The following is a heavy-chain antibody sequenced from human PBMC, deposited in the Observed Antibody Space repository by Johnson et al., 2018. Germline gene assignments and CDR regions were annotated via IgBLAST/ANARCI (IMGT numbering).Heavy chain of an antibody. D-gene: IGHD2-15*01. Sequence: QVQLVQSGAEVKKPGSSVEVSCKASGGTFNTNTFSWVRQAPGQGLEWLGRIIPILDIANNAQKFQGRVTFTADKLTTTVYLELSSLRSEATAVYFCARESDGGGTFDIWGQGTMVTVSS. CDR2: IIPILDIA. CDR3: ARESDGGGTFDI. V-gene: IGHV1-69*09. J-gene: IGHJ3*02. CDR1: GGTFNTNT.